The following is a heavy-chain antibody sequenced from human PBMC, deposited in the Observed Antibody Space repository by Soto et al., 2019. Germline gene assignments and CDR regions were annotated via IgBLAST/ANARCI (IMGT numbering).Heavy chain of an antibody. Sequence: SETLSLTCTVSGGSISSGGYYWSWIRQHPGKGLEWIGYIYYSGSTYYNPSLKSRVTISVDTSKNQFSLKLSSVTAADTAVYYCARGAGYDILTGYFNWFDPWGQGTLVTVSS. CDR3: ARGAGYDILTGYFNWFDP. CDR1: GGSISSGGYY. CDR2: IYYSGST. J-gene: IGHJ5*02. V-gene: IGHV4-31*03. D-gene: IGHD3-9*01.